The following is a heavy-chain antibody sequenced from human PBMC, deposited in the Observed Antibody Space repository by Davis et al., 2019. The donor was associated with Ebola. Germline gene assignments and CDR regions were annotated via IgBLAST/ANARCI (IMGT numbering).Heavy chain of an antibody. J-gene: IGHJ6*02. CDR2: IYSGGST. Sequence: GGSLRLSCAASGFTFSGSAMRWVRQAPGKGLEWVSVIYSGGSTYYADSVKGRFTISRHNSKNTLYLQMNSLRAEDTAVYYCAREVPYGSGYYYYYGMDVWGQGTTVTVSS. CDR1: GFTFSGSA. CDR3: AREVPYGSGYYYYYGMDV. D-gene: IGHD3-10*01. V-gene: IGHV3-53*04.